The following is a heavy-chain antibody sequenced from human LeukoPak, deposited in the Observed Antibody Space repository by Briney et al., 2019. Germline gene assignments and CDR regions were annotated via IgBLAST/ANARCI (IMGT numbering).Heavy chain of an antibody. Sequence: ASVKVSCKASGYTFTGYYMHWVRQAPGQGLEWMGWIDPNSGGTNYAQKFQGRVTMTRDTSISTAYMELSRLRSDDTAVYYCARVFPTYGDYAFGYWGQGTLVTVSS. D-gene: IGHD4-17*01. CDR2: IDPNSGGT. CDR3: ARVFPTYGDYAFGY. V-gene: IGHV1-2*02. J-gene: IGHJ4*02. CDR1: GYTFTGYY.